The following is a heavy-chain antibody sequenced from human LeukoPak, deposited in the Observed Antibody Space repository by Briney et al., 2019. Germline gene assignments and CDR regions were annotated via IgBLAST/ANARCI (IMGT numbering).Heavy chain of an antibody. J-gene: IGHJ6*02. CDR2: ISYDGSNK. V-gene: IGHV3-30*04. Sequence: GGSLRLSCAASGFTFSSYAMHWVRQAPGKGLEWVAVISYDGSNKYYADSVKGRFTISRDSSKNTLYLQMNSLRAEDTAVYYCARGSEWELLDDYGMDVWGQGTTVTVSS. CDR3: ARGSEWELLDDYGMDV. CDR1: GFTFSSYA. D-gene: IGHD1-26*01.